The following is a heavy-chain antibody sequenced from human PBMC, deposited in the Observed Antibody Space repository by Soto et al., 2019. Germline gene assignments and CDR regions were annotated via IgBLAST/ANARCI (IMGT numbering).Heavy chain of an antibody. CDR1: GGTFSSYT. Sequence: SVKVSCKASGGTFSSYTISWVRQAPGQGLEWMGRIIPILGIANYAQKFQGRVTITADKSTSTAYMKLSSLRSEDTDVYYCARDAPRASNTSKHLLDYWGQGTLVTVSS. V-gene: IGHV1-69*04. D-gene: IGHD2-2*01. CDR3: ARDAPRASNTSKHLLDY. J-gene: IGHJ4*02. CDR2: IIPILGIA.